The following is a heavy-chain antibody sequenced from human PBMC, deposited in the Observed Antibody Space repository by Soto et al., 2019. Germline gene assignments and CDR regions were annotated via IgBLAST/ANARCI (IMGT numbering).Heavy chain of an antibody. CDR2: IRSKANSYAT. D-gene: IGHD3-10*01. CDR1: GFTFSGSA. V-gene: IGHV3-73*01. Sequence: GGSLRLSCAASGFTFSGSAMHWVRQASGKGLEWVGRIRSKANSYATAYAASVKGRFTISRDDSKNTAYLQMNSLKTEDTAVYYCTRDGSGSYYPYYYGMDVWGQGTTVTVSS. CDR3: TRDGSGSYYPYYYGMDV. J-gene: IGHJ6*02.